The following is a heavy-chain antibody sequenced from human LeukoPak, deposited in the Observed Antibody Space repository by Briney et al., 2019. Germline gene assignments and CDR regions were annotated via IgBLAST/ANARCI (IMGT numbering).Heavy chain of an antibody. V-gene: IGHV4-38-2*02. Sequence: SETPSLTCTDPGYSISSGYYWSWIPQPPGKGLEWIGIIYHGGSTYDNPSLKSRVTISVDTSKNQFYLKLSSVTAADTAVYYCARGSYDILTGYPYYFDYWGQGTLVTVSS. CDR3: ARGSYDILTGYPYYFDY. J-gene: IGHJ4*02. D-gene: IGHD3-9*01. CDR1: GYSISSGYY. CDR2: IYHGGST.